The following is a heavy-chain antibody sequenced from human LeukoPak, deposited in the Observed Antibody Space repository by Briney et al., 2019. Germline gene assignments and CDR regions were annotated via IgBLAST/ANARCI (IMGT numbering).Heavy chain of an antibody. J-gene: IGHJ1*01. V-gene: IGHV4-39*01. D-gene: IGHD3-22*01. CDR1: GDYISSSSYY. Sequence: SETLSLTCAVSGDYISSSSYYWGWIRQSPGTGLEWIGDIYHSGRTYYNPSLKSRVAISIDTSKNQFSLRLRSMTAADTTVFYCARRRYYDSTGYFEWGRGTLVTVSS. CDR2: IYHSGRT. CDR3: ARRRYYDSTGYFE.